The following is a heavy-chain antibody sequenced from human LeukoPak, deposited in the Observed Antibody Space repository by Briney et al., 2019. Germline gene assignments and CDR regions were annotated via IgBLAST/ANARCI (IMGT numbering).Heavy chain of an antibody. CDR2: IYYSGST. CDR3: ARQGGGFWYFDL. CDR1: GGSISSYY. D-gene: IGHD6-25*01. V-gene: IGHV4-59*08. Sequence: PSETLSLTCTASGGSISSYYWSWIRQPPGKGLEWIGYIYYSGSTNYNPSLKSRVTISVDTSKNQFSLKLSSVTAADTAVYYCARQGGGFWYFDLWGRSTLVTVSS. J-gene: IGHJ2*01.